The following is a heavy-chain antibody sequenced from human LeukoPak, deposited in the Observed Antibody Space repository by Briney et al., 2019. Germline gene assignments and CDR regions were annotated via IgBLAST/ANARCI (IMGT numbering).Heavy chain of an antibody. D-gene: IGHD4-23*01. J-gene: IGHJ4*02. CDR2: ISGYNGNT. CDR1: GYTFTTYG. CDR3: ARSDFGGAADY. V-gene: IGHV1-18*01. Sequence: GASVKVSCKASGYTFTTYGISWVRQAPGQGLEWMGRISGYNGNTNYAQKLQGRVTMTTDTSTSTAFMELRSLRSDDTAIYYCARSDFGGAADYWGQGTLVTVS.